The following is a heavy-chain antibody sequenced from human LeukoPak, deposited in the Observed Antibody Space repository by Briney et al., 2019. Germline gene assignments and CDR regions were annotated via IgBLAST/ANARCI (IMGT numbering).Heavy chain of an antibody. V-gene: IGHV3-74*01. Sequence: GGSLRLSCAASGFTFSGYWMHWVRQAPGKGLAWVSVIRSDGSITTYADSVKGRFTISRDTAKNTLYLQMNSLRAEDTAVYYCARGGGRHVEYWGQGNLVTVTS. D-gene: IGHD2/OR15-2a*01. CDR1: GFTFSGYW. CDR2: IRSDGSIT. CDR3: ARGGGRHVEY. J-gene: IGHJ4*02.